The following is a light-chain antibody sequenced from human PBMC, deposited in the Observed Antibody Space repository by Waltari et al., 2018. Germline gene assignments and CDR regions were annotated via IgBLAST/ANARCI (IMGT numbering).Light chain of an antibody. J-gene: IGKJ3*01. CDR2: GAS. CDR3: QQYNNWPPRIT. CDR1: QSISTN. Sequence: EIVLTQSPATLSVSPGERATLSCRASQSISTNLAWYQQKPGQAPRLLIYGASTRATGIPARFICSGSGTEFTLTISSLQSEDFAVYYCQQYNNWPPRITFGPGTKVDTK. V-gene: IGKV3-15*01.